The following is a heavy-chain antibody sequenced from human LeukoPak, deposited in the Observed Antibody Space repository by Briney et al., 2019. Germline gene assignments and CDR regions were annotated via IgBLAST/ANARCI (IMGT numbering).Heavy chain of an antibody. Sequence: GASVKVSCKASGYTFTGYYMHWVRQAPVQGLEWMGGINPNSGGTNYAQKFQGRVTMTRDTSISTAYMELSRLRSDDTAVYYCARVIESGGAGDWGQGTLVTVSS. CDR3: ARVIESGGAGD. CDR1: GYTFTGYY. J-gene: IGHJ4*02. V-gene: IGHV1-2*02. CDR2: INPNSGGT. D-gene: IGHD3-16*01.